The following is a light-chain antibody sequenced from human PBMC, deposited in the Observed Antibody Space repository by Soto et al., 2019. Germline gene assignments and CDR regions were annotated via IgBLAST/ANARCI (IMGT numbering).Light chain of an antibody. CDR3: HQADTFIT. CDR1: QAIRSS. Sequence: DILMTQSPSSVSASVGDRVTITCRASQAIRSSLAWYQQKPGKAPKLLIYAASNLLSGVPSRFSGSGSGTHFTLTISSLQPEDFATYYCHQADTFITFGGGTKVEIK. CDR2: AAS. J-gene: IGKJ4*01. V-gene: IGKV1-12*01.